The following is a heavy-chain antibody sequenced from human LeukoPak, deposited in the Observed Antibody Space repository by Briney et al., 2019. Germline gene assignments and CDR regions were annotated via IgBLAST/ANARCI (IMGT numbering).Heavy chain of an antibody. CDR3: ARGSAQLTNYYYYGMDV. D-gene: IGHD2-2*01. J-gene: IGHJ6*02. V-gene: IGHV1-8*01. Sequence: ASVKVSCKASGYTFTSYDINWVRQATGQGLEWMGGMNPNSGNTGYAQKFQGRVTMTRNTSISTAYMELSSLRSEDTAVYYCARGSAQLTNYYYYGMDVWGQGTTVTVSS. CDR2: MNPNSGNT. CDR1: GYTFTSYD.